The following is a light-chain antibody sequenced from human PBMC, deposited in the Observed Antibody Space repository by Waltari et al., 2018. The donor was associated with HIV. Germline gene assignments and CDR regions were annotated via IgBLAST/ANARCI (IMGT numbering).Light chain of an antibody. J-gene: IGKJ4*01. Sequence: EIVLPQSSATLSLSPGERATLSCRASQTIPGFLVWYQQKPGQAPRLVMYDTSTRATGIPARFSGSGSGTDFTLTISSLEPEDFAVYYCQQRKNWPLTFGGGTKLEIK. CDR2: DTS. V-gene: IGKV3-11*01. CDR3: QQRKNWPLT. CDR1: QTIPGF.